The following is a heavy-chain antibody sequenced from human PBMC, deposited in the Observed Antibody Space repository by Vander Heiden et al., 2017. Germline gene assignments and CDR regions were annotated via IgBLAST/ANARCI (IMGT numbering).Heavy chain of an antibody. J-gene: IGHJ6*02. Sequence: QVQLVESGGGVVQPGRSLSLSCAASGFTFSRYAMHGVRQAPGKGLEWVAVISYDGSNKYYADSVKGRFTISRDNSKNTLYLQMNSLRAEDTAVYYCARDFDSSGYYSYYYYYGMDVWGQGTTVTVSS. D-gene: IGHD3-22*01. CDR2: ISYDGSNK. CDR3: ARDFDSSGYYSYYYYYGMDV. CDR1: GFTFSRYA. V-gene: IGHV3-30-3*01.